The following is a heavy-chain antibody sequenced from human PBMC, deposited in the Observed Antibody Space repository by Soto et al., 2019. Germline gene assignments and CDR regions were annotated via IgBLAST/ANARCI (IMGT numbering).Heavy chain of an antibody. CDR3: AKDHSNYVFHYYYGMDV. CDR1: GFTFSSYG. Sequence: GGSLRLSCAASGFTFSSYGMHWVRQAPGKGLEWVAVISYDGSNKYYADSVKGRFTISRDNSKSTLYLQMNSLRAEDTAVYYCAKDHSNYVFHYYYGMDVWGQGTTVTVSS. CDR2: ISYDGSNK. J-gene: IGHJ6*02. D-gene: IGHD4-4*01. V-gene: IGHV3-30*18.